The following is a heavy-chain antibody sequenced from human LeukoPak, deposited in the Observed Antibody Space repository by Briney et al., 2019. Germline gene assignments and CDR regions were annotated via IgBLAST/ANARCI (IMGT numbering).Heavy chain of an antibody. CDR3: ARAVTMVRGVIDY. Sequence: GASVKVSCKGSGYTFTGYYMHWVRQPPGQGLEWMGWINPNSGGKNYAQKFQGRVTMTRDTSISTAYMELSRLRSDDTAVYYCARAVTMVRGVIDYWGQGTLVTVSS. CDR2: INPNSGGK. V-gene: IGHV1-2*02. CDR1: GYTFTGYY. D-gene: IGHD3-10*01. J-gene: IGHJ4*02.